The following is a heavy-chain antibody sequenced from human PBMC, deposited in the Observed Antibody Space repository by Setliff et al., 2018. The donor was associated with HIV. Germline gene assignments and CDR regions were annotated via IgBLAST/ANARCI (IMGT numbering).Heavy chain of an antibody. J-gene: IGHJ6*03. D-gene: IGHD3-10*01. V-gene: IGHV4-34*01. CDR1: LGTFTGYY. Sequence: SETLSLTCSLHLGTFTGYYWTWIRQPPGKGLEWIGGMDHSEGANYNPSLKGRVTISLDRSRSQFSLKLTSATAADTAVYYWARAVRGYWDFHYMDVWDKGTTVTVSS. CDR3: ARAVRGYWDFHYMDV. CDR2: MDHSEGA.